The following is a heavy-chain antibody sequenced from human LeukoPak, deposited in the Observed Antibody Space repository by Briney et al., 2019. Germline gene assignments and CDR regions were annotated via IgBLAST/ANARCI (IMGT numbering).Heavy chain of an antibody. CDR3: TKAPPGKFDP. V-gene: IGHV3-23*01. J-gene: IGHJ5*02. CDR2: NGNGGST. CDR1: GFAFSSYA. D-gene: IGHD3-10*01. Sequence: GGSLRLSCAASGFAFSSYAMNWVRQAPGKGLEWVSANGNGGSTYYADSVKGRFTISRDNSKNTLYLQMNSLRAEDTAMYYCTKAPPGKFDPWGQGTLVTVSS.